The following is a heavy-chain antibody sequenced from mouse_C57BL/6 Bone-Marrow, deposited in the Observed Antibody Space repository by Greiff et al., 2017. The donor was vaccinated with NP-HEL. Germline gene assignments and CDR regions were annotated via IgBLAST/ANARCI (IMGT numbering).Heavy chain of an antibody. CDR3: ARGGDVDY. J-gene: IGHJ2*01. D-gene: IGHD3-3*01. CDR2: IDPSDSYT. CDR1: GYTFTSYW. V-gene: IGHV1-50*01. Sequence: VQLQQSGAELVKPGASVKLSCKASGYTFTSYWMQWVKQRPGQGLEWIGEIDPSDSYTNYNQKFKGKATLTVDTSSSTAYMQLSSLTSEDSAVYYCARGGDVDYWGQGTTLTVSS.